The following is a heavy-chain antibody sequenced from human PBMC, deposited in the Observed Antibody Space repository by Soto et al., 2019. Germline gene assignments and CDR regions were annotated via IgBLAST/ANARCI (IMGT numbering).Heavy chain of an antibody. CDR1: GFTFSSYA. Sequence: EVQLLDSGGGLVQPGGSLRLSCAASGFTFSSYAMSWVRQAPGKGLEWVSAISGSGGSTYYADSVKGRLTISRDNSKKPRQPQMNCRRAEDTAVYYCANGLVCGSGSYYPHYFVYWGQGTLVTVSS. CDR2: ISGSGGST. CDR3: ANGLVCGSGSYYPHYFVY. J-gene: IGHJ4*02. V-gene: IGHV3-23*01. D-gene: IGHD3-10*01.